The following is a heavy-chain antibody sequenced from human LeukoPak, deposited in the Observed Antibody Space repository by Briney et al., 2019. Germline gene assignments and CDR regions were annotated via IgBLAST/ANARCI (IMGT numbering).Heavy chain of an antibody. CDR3: ARETEEWELLGALNY. D-gene: IGHD1-26*01. Sequence: SETLSLTCAVYGGSYSGYYWSWIRQPPGKGLEWIGGINHSGSTNYNPSLKSRVTISVDTSKNQFSLKLSSVTAADTAVYYCARETEEWELLGALNYWGQGTLVTVSS. V-gene: IGHV4-34*01. CDR2: INHSGST. J-gene: IGHJ4*02. CDR1: GGSYSGYY.